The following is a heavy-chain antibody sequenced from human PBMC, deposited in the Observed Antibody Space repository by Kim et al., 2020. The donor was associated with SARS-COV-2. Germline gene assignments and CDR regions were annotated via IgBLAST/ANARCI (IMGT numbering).Heavy chain of an antibody. J-gene: IGHJ6*02. CDR1: GGTFSSYA. V-gene: IGHV1-69*13. Sequence: SVKVSCKASGGTFSSYAISWVRQAPGQGLEWMGGIIPIFGTANYAQKFQGRVTITADESTSTAYMELSSLRSEDTAVYYCARDGGGYCSSTSCYAREDYYYGMDVWGQGNTVTVSS. CDR3: ARDGGGYCSSTSCYAREDYYYGMDV. CDR2: IIPIFGTA. D-gene: IGHD2-2*01.